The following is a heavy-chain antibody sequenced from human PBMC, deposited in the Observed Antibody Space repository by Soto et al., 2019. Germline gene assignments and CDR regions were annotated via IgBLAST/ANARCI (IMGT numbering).Heavy chain of an antibody. CDR3: AKTPWGRHYTHYLDH. CDR1: GFTFSVYA. V-gene: IGHV3-30*18. J-gene: IGHJ4*02. CDR2: ISYDGTDI. Sequence: QVQLVESGGGVVQPGRSLRLSCAASGFTFSVYAMHWVRQAPGKGLEWVAAISYDGTDIYYADSVKGRLAISRDNSESTLYLQMNSLRPEDTAVYYCAKTPWGRHYTHYLDHWGQGTLVTVSS. D-gene: IGHD3-10*01.